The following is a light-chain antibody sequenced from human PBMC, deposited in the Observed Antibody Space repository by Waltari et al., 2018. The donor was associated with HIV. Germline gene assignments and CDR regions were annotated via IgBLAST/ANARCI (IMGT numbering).Light chain of an antibody. V-gene: IGKV4-1*01. CDR3: EQYDSIPLT. CDR1: QSVLYSPNRKNF. J-gene: IGKJ4*02. CDR2: WAS. Sequence: DIVMTQSPASLAVSLGERATIKCKSRQSVLYSPNRKNFLAWYPQKPRQPPKLRIYWASTGESGVPDRFRGSWDETDVYLTIRCQQAEDGEVYYCEQYDSIPLTFGGGTKVAIK.